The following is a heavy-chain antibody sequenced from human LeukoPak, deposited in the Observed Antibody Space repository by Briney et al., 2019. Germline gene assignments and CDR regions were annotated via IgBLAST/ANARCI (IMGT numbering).Heavy chain of an antibody. V-gene: IGHV1-18*01. CDR2: ISAYNGNT. J-gene: IGHJ4*02. Sequence: ASVTVSCTASGYTFTSYGISWVRQAPGQGLEWMGWISAYNGNTNYAQKLQGRVTMTTDTSTSTAYMELRSLRSDDTAVYYCARGVGYYDSSGYGYWGQGTLVTVSS. D-gene: IGHD3-22*01. CDR1: GYTFTSYG. CDR3: ARGVGYYDSSGYGY.